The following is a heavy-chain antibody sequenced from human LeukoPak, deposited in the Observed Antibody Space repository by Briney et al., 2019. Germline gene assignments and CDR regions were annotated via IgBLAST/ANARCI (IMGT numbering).Heavy chain of an antibody. D-gene: IGHD3-10*01. J-gene: IGHJ4*02. V-gene: IGHV3-23*01. CDR3: VGKVTGSGSYYPPDFDY. Sequence: GGSLRLSCAASGFTFSSYAMSWVRQAPGKGLVWVSAISGSGGSTYYADSVKGRFTISRDNSKNTLYLQMNSLRAEDTAVYYCVGKVTGSGSYYPPDFDYWGQGTLVTVSS. CDR2: ISGSGGST. CDR1: GFTFSSYA.